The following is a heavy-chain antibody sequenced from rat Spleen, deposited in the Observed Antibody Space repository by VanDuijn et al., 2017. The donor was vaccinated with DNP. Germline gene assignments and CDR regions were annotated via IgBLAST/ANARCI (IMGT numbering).Heavy chain of an antibody. V-gene: IGHV5S10*01. CDR1: GFTFSDYS. CDR2: IVYDGSSS. J-gene: IGHJ4*01. Sequence: EVQLVESGGGLVQPGRYLKLSCAASGFTFSDYSMAWVRQAPKKGLEWVATIVYDGSSSYYGDSVTGRFTISRDNAKSTLYLQMDSLRSEYTATYYCTTHGSIATISTGAMDVWGQGTSVTVSS. D-gene: IGHD1-2*01. CDR3: TTHGSIATISTGAMDV.